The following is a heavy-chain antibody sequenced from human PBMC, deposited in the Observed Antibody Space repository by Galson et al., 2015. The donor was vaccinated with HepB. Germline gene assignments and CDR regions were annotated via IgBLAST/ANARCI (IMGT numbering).Heavy chain of an antibody. CDR1: GYTFISYY. V-gene: IGHV1-46*01. CDR3: ARDGPHAFDV. J-gene: IGHJ3*01. Sequence: SVKVSCKASGYTFISYYLHWVRQAPGQGLEWMGVIDPSGGNTAYAQTIHGRVTMTGDTSTSTAYMELSSLRSEDTAVYYCARDGPHAFDVWGQGAMVTVSS. CDR2: IDPSGGNT.